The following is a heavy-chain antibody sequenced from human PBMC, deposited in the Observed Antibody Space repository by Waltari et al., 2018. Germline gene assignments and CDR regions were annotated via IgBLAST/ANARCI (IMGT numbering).Heavy chain of an antibody. CDR1: GGSISSYY. J-gene: IGHJ4*02. V-gene: IGHV4-59*01. CDR2: IYYSGST. Sequence: QVQLQESGPGLVKPSETLSLTCTVSGGSISSYYWSWIRQPPGKGLEWIGYIYYSGSTNYNPSLKSRVTISVDTSKNQFSLKLSSVTAADTAVYYCVRFGDSGDWSVFDYWGQGTLVTVSS. D-gene: IGHD2-21*02. CDR3: VRFGDSGDWSVFDY.